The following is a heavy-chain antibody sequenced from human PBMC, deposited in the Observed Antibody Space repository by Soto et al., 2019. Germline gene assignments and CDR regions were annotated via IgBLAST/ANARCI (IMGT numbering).Heavy chain of an antibody. CDR1: GYTFTSYG. CDR2: ISAYSGNT. V-gene: IGHV1-18*01. J-gene: IGHJ6*02. Sequence: GASVKVSCKASGYTFTSYGISWVRQAPGQGLEWKGWISAYSGNTNYAQKIQERVTITRDMSTSTAYMELSSLRSEDTAVYYCAADQHCSSTSCYAYDYYYYGMDVWGQGTTVTSP. D-gene: IGHD2-2*01. CDR3: AADQHCSSTSCYAYDYYYYGMDV.